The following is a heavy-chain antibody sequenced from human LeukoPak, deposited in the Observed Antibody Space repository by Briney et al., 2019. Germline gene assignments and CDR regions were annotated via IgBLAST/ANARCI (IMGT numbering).Heavy chain of an antibody. CDR2: IYYSGST. J-gene: IGHJ4*02. CDR3: ARDDRYCTNGVCYYFGLDY. V-gene: IGHV4-59*01. CDR1: GGSISSYY. Sequence: SETLSLTCTVSGGSISSYYGSWIRQPPGKGLEWIGYIYYSGSTNYNPSLKSRVTISVDTSKNQFSLKLSSVTAADTAVYYCARDDRYCTNGVCYYFGLDYWGQGTLVTVSS. D-gene: IGHD2-8*01.